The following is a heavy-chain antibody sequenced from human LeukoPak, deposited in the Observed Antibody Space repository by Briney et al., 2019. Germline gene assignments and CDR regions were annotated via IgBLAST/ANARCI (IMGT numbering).Heavy chain of an antibody. Sequence: ASVKVSCKASGYTFTSYDINWVRQATGQGLEWMGWMNPNSGNTGYAQKFQGRVTMTRDTSTSTVYMELSSLRSEDTAVYYCARESLYYDSSGYYSFDYWGQGTLVTVSS. CDR1: GYTFTSYD. J-gene: IGHJ4*02. V-gene: IGHV1-8*01. D-gene: IGHD3-22*01. CDR3: ARESLYYDSSGYYSFDY. CDR2: MNPNSGNT.